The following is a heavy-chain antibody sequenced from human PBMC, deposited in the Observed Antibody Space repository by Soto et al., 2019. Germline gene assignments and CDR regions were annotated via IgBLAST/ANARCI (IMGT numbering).Heavy chain of an antibody. CDR1: VFTFGNYA. D-gene: IGHD1-26*01. Sequence: PVGSLRLSCASSVFTFGNYAMTWVRLSPGKWLEWVSDINGLFSGSAGSTYYAESVKGRFAVSRDNYKNTLYLQMNSLRAEDTAVYYCATKGGGTYEGYYFEYWGQGTLDSVSS. CDR3: ATKGGGTYEGYYFEY. V-gene: IGHV3-23*01. J-gene: IGHJ4*02. CDR2: INGLFSGSAGST.